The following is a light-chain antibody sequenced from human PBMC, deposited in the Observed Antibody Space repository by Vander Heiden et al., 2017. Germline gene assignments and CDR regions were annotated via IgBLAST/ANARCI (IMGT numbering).Light chain of an antibody. Sequence: QTVVTQEPSLTVSPGGTLTLTCASSTGAVTSTYYPNWFQQKPGQAPRALIYSTSNKYSWTPARFSGSLLGGTAALTVSSVQPEDEAYYYCLLYNGGVWVFGGGTKLTVL. J-gene: IGLJ3*02. CDR2: STS. CDR1: TGAVTSTYY. V-gene: IGLV7-43*01. CDR3: LLYNGGVWV.